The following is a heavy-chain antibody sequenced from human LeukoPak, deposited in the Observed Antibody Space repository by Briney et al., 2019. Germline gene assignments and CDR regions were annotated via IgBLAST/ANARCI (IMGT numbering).Heavy chain of an antibody. CDR3: ARATVYSSSWYGWFDP. V-gene: IGHV1-46*01. CDR2: INPSGGST. D-gene: IGHD6-13*01. CDR1: GYTFTSYY. Sequence: ASVKVSCKASGYTFTSYYMHWVRQAPGQGLECMGIINPSGGSTSYAQKFQGRVTMPRDTSTSTVYMELSSLRSEDTAVYYCARATVYSSSWYGWFDPWGQGTLVTVSS. J-gene: IGHJ5*02.